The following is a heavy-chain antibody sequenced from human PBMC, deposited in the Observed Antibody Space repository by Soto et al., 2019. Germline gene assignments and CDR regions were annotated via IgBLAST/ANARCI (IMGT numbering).Heavy chain of an antibody. CDR3: ARTDLKLRGLDY. D-gene: IGHD1-7*01. CDR1: CYTVAIYG. J-gene: IGHJ4*02. Sequence: VSVKVSCKASCYTVAIYGSNWVRQAPGQGLEWMGWISGYNGNTDYVQRLQDRVTMTTDTSTRTAYMELRNLRSDDSAVYYCARTDLKLRGLDYWGQVNLVTVSS. V-gene: IGHV1-18*01. CDR2: ISGYNGNT.